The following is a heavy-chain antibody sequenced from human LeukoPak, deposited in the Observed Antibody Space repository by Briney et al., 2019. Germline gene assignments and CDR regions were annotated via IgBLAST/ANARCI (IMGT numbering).Heavy chain of an antibody. CDR2: INPQSGGT. J-gene: IGHJ6*02. V-gene: IGHV1-2*02. CDR3: ARSGYYYGLDV. Sequence: ASVKVSCKASGNTFTGYYVRWVRQAPGQGFEWMGWINPQSGGTNYAQNFQGRVTMTGDTSISTVYMEVSRLRSDDTAVYYCARSGYYYGLDVWGQGTMVTLSS. D-gene: IGHD3-22*01. CDR1: GNTFTGYY.